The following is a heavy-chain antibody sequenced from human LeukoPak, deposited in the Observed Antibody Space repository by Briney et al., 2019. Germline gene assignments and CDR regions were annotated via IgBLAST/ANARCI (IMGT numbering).Heavy chain of an antibody. CDR1: GFTFSDYY. CDR2: ISSSGSTI. Sequence: GGSLRLSCAASGFTFSDYYMSWTRQAPGKGLEWVSYISSSGSTIYYADSVKGRFTISRDNAKNSLYLQMNSLRAEDTAVYYCARYSNYGMYYYYYMDVWGKGTTVTVSS. V-gene: IGHV3-11*01. D-gene: IGHD4-11*01. CDR3: ARYSNYGMYYYYYMDV. J-gene: IGHJ6*03.